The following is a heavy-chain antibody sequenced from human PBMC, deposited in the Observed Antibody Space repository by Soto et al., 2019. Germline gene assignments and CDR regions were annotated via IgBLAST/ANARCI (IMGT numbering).Heavy chain of an antibody. CDR1: GFTFSSYG. Sequence: PVGSLRLSCAASGFTFSSYGMHWVRQAPGKGLEWVAVISYDGSNKYYADSVKGRFTISRDNSKNTLYLQMNSLRAEDTAVYYCAKDPFDIVLVPAAISIYYYGMDVWGQGTTVTVSS. V-gene: IGHV3-30*18. CDR2: ISYDGSNK. D-gene: IGHD2-2*01. J-gene: IGHJ6*02. CDR3: AKDPFDIVLVPAAISIYYYGMDV.